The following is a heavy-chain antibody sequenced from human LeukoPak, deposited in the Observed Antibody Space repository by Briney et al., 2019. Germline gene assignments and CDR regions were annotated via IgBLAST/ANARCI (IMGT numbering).Heavy chain of an antibody. CDR3: ARELSSSGLDV. Sequence: SEPLSLTCSVCVRSMSSYYWSWIRQPPGKGLKWIGYIYYSGSTNYNPSLKSRVTISVDTSKNQFSLKLSSVTAADTAVYYCARELSSSGLDVWGKGTRVTVSS. CDR1: VRSMSSYY. J-gene: IGHJ6*04. D-gene: IGHD3-22*01. V-gene: IGHV4-59*01. CDR2: IYYSGST.